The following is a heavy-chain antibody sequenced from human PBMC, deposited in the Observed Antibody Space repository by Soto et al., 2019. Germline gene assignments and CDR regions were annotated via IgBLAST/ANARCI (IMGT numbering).Heavy chain of an antibody. J-gene: IGHJ6*02. CDR1: GGSISGYY. D-gene: IGHD1-7*01. CDR2: IYHSGST. V-gene: IGHV4-34*01. Sequence: SETLSLTCAVSGGSISGYYWSWFRQPPGKGLEWIGKIYHSGSTNYNSSLKSRVTISVDTSKNQFSLNLSSVTAADTAVYYCARSRCIGTARYYNYYGLDVWGQGTTVTVSS. CDR3: ARSRCIGTARYYNYYGLDV.